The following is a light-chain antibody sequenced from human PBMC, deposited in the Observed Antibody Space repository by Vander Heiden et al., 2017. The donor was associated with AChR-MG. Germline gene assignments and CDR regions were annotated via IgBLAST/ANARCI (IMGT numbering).Light chain of an antibody. V-gene: IGKV1-27*01. CDR1: EGFGNY. CDR2: AAS. J-gene: IGKJ1*01. CDR3: QKDNSALWT. Sequence: IQMTQSPSSLSASVGDRVTLTCRASEGFGNYLAWYQQKPGKVPKLLINAASTLQSGVPSRFSGSASGTDFTLTISSLQPEDVATYYCQKDNSALWTFGQGTKVEIK.